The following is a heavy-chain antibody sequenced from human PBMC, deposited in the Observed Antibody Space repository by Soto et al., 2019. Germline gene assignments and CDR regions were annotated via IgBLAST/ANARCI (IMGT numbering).Heavy chain of an antibody. CDR2: INHSGST. Sequence: PSETLSLTCAVYGGSFSGYYWSWIRQPPGKGLEWIGEINHSGSTNYNPSLKSRVTISVDTSKNQFSLKLSSVTAADTAVYYCARALYGSGSYQYRYWGQGTLVTISS. D-gene: IGHD3-10*01. CDR1: GGSFSGYY. CDR3: ARALYGSGSYQYRY. V-gene: IGHV4-34*01. J-gene: IGHJ4*02.